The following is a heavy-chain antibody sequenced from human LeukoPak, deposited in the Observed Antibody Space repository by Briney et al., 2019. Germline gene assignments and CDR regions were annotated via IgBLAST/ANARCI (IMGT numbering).Heavy chain of an antibody. J-gene: IGHJ3*02. Sequence: GGSLRLSCPASGFTFSSYAMHWVRQAPGKGLEYVSAISSNGGSTYYADSVKGRFTISRDNSKNTLYLQMSSLRAEDTAVYYCVKDPRTPGDAFDIWGQGTMVTVSS. CDR1: GFTFSSYA. CDR3: VKDPRTPGDAFDI. V-gene: IGHV3-64D*06. CDR2: ISSNGGST.